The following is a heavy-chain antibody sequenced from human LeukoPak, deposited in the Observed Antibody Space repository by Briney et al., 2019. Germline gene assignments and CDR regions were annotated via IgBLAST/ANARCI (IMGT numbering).Heavy chain of an antibody. J-gene: IGHJ4*02. CDR2: ISGDDQDK. CDR3: ARRAHYCSSTVCGYANLDY. D-gene: IGHD2-2*01. CDR1: GLTFSDYD. V-gene: IGHV3-11*01. Sequence: PGGSLRLSCAASGLTFSDYDMSWIRQAPGKGLEWVSDISGDDQDKYYADSVKSRFTISRDNAKNSLYLQVKSLRADDTAVYYCARRAHYCSSTVCGYANLDYWGQGTLVTVSS.